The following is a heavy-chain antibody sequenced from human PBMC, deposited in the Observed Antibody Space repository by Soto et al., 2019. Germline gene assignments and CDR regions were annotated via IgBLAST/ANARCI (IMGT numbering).Heavy chain of an antibody. CDR1: CDSISAYS. D-gene: IGHD5-12*01. CDR3: AREGNLGRWLQPLDF. CDR2: IHYNGNT. Sequence: SETLSLTCTVSCDSISAYSWSWVRQPPGKGLEWIGNIHYNGNTKYNPSLKSRVTMSVDTSKNQFSLKLISVTAADTAKYFCAREGNLGRWLQPLDFWGQGTLVTVSS. V-gene: IGHV4-59*01. J-gene: IGHJ4*02.